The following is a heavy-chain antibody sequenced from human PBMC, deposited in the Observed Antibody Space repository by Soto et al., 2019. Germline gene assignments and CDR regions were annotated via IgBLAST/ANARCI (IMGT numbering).Heavy chain of an antibody. CDR2: ITSGGRSI. J-gene: IGHJ4*02. CDR3: VRRMASPDQ. CDR1: GFTFIDYE. V-gene: IGHV3-48*03. Sequence: GGSLRLSCTASGFTFIDYEMNWVRQAPGKGLEWVSYITSGGRSIYYADSVKGRFIISRDNAENSLYPQMNSLRPEDTAVYYCVRRMASPDQWGQGTLVTVSS. D-gene: IGHD2-15*01.